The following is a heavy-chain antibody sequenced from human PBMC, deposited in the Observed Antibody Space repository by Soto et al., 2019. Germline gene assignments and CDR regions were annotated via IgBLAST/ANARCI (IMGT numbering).Heavy chain of an antibody. D-gene: IGHD5-12*01. CDR3: ARGGGYEDYYYGMDV. Sequence: SETLSLTCAVYGGSFSGYYWSWIRQPPGKGLEWIGEINHSGSTNYNPSLKSRVTISVDTSKNQFSLKLSSVTAADTAVYYCARGGGYEDYYYGMDVWGQGTTVTVS. J-gene: IGHJ6*02. CDR2: INHSGST. V-gene: IGHV4-34*01. CDR1: GGSFSGYY.